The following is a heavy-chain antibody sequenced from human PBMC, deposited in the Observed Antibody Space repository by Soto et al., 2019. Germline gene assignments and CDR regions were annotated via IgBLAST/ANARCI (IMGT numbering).Heavy chain of an antibody. CDR1: GYSFTNFH. J-gene: IGHJ4*02. V-gene: IGHV1-46*01. CDR3: ARDVSGHDIYETIGYYFDH. CDR2: IDASGGIT. Sequence: QVQLSQFGAEVKKPGASVKVSCKASGYSFTNFHIHWVRQAPGQGLEWLGMIDASGGITRNAQRLQERITMTRDASTSTVYMEVRSLTSEDTAVYYCARDVSGHDIYETIGYYFDHWGQGTLVTVSS. D-gene: IGHD3-22*01.